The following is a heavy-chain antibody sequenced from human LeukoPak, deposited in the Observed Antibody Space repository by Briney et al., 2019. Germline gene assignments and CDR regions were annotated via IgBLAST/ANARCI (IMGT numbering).Heavy chain of an antibody. D-gene: IGHD6-19*01. CDR3: VRSSGIAVAGTYFDY. J-gene: IGHJ4*02. CDR1: GFTFSSYW. CDR2: IKQDGSEK. Sequence: GGSLRLSCAASGFTFSSYWMSWVRQAPGKGLEWVANIKQDGSEKYYVDSVKGRFTISRDNSKNTLYMQMNSLRDEDTAVYYCVRSSGIAVAGTYFDYWGQGTLVTVSS. V-gene: IGHV3-7*01.